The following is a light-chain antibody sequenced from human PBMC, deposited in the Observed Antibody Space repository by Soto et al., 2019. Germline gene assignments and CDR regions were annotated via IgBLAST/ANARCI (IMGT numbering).Light chain of an antibody. CDR2: KES. CDR1: QSISSW. J-gene: IGKJ1*01. Sequence: DIQMTQSPSTLSASVRDRVNITCRSSQSISSWLAWYQQKPGKAPNLLIYKESNLESGVPSRFSGSGSGTEFTLTISSLQPDDFATYYCQQYNYYPWTFGQGTKVEIK. CDR3: QQYNYYPWT. V-gene: IGKV1-5*03.